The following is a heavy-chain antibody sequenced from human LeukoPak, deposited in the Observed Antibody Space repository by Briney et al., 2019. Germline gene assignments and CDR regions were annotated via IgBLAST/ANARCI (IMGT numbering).Heavy chain of an antibody. Sequence: PSETLSLSCTVSGGSMIDYYWSWIRQPAGKGLEWIGGINTSGSTNCKPSLKSRVTMSVDTSTNQISQNLRSLTAADTAVYYCARDSSGRYYLDGFDIWGQGTMVTVSS. CDR1: GGSMIDYY. J-gene: IGHJ3*02. V-gene: IGHV4-4*07. CDR2: INTSGST. CDR3: ARDSSGRYYLDGFDI. D-gene: IGHD3-10*01.